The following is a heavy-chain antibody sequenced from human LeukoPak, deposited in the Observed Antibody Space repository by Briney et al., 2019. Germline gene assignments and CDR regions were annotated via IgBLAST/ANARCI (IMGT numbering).Heavy chain of an antibody. CDR2: IKQDGSEK. V-gene: IGHV3-7*01. CDR1: GFTFSSYW. J-gene: IGHJ6*03. CDR3: ARAPLAGRGRDYYYYYMDV. Sequence: GGSLRLSCAASGFTFSSYWMSWVRQAPGKGLEWVANIKQDGSEKYYVDSVKGRFTISRDNAKNSLYLQMNSLRAEDTAVYYCARAPLAGRGRDYYYYYMDVWGQGTLVTVSS. D-gene: IGHD6-19*01.